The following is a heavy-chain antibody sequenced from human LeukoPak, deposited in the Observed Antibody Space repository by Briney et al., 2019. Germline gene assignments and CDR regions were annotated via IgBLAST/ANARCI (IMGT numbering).Heavy chain of an antibody. CDR2: IRYDGSNK. Sequence: GGSLRLSCVASGFTIGHNFMTWVRQAPGKGLEWVAFIRYDGSNKYYADSVKGRFTISRDNSKNTLYLQMNSLRAEDTAVYYCARGDYYDSSGFYHDAFDIWGQGTMVTVSS. CDR3: ARGDYYDSSGFYHDAFDI. D-gene: IGHD3-22*01. V-gene: IGHV3-30*02. J-gene: IGHJ3*02. CDR1: GFTIGHNF.